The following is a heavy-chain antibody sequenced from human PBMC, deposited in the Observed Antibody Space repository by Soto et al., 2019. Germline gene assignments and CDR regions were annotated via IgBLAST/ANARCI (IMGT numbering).Heavy chain of an antibody. D-gene: IGHD5-18*01. CDR3: ARGSYGPLGDAFDI. CDR1: GGSISSSSYY. Sequence: SETLSLTCTVSGGSISSSSYYWGWIRQPPGKGLEWIGSIYYSGSTYYNPSLKSRVTISVDTSKNQFSLKLSSVTAADTAVYYCARGSYGPLGDAFDIWGQGTMVTVSS. V-gene: IGHV4-39*01. CDR2: IYYSGST. J-gene: IGHJ3*02.